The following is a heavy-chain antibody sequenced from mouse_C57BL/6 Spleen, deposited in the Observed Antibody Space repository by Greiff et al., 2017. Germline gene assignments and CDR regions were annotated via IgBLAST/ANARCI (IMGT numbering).Heavy chain of an antibody. Sequence: EVQGVESGGGLVKPGGSLKLSCAASGFTFSDYGMHWVRQAPEKGLEWVAYISSGSSTIYYADKVKGRFTISRDNAKNTLFLQMTSLRSEDTAMYYCARGGYGSSYTYWYFDVWGTGTTVTVAS. J-gene: IGHJ1*03. D-gene: IGHD1-1*01. CDR1: GFTFSDYG. V-gene: IGHV5-17*01. CDR2: ISSGSSTI. CDR3: ARGGYGSSYTYWYFDV.